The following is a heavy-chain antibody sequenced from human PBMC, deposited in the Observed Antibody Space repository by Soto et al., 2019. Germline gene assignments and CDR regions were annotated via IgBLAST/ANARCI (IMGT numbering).Heavy chain of an antibody. V-gene: IGHV3-23*01. J-gene: IGHJ4*02. Sequence: EVRLLASGGGLEQPGGSLRLSCITSGFTFDNFAMSWVRQAPGRGLEWVSAISGGGGGKYYADSVKGRFIIARDNSKNTVYLELNGLRTEDTAVYYCAKDVHYVSSGGLDYWGQGTLVTVSS. CDR3: AKDVHYVSSGGLDY. CDR1: GFTFDNFA. CDR2: ISGGGGGK. D-gene: IGHD3-22*01.